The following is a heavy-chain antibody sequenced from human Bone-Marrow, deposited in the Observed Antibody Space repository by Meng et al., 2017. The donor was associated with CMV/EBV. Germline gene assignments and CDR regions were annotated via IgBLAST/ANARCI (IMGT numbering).Heavy chain of an antibody. V-gene: IGHV4-59*01. CDR3: ARVKGIAVVGFDD. CDR1: GGSISSYY. J-gene: IGHJ4*02. CDR2: IYYSGST. D-gene: IGHD6-19*01. Sequence: SETLSLTCTVSGGSISSYYWSWIRQPPGKGLEWIGYIYYSGSTNYNPSLKSRVTISVDTSKNQFSLKLSSVTAADTAVYYCARVKGIAVVGFDDWGPGDLVNVSS.